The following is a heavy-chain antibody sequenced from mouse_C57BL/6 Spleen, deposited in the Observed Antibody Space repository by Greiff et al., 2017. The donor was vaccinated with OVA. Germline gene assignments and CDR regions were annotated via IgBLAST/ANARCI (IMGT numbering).Heavy chain of an antibody. J-gene: IGHJ2*01. Sequence: EVQVVESGPELVKPGASVKMSCKASGYTFTDYNMHWVKQSHGKSLEWIGYINPNNGGTSYNQKFKGKATLTVNKSSSTAYMELRSLTSEDSAVYYCARCLGWLPPDYWGQGTTLTVSS. D-gene: IGHD2-3*01. CDR2: INPNNGGT. V-gene: IGHV1-22*01. CDR3: ARCLGWLPPDY. CDR1: GYTFTDYN.